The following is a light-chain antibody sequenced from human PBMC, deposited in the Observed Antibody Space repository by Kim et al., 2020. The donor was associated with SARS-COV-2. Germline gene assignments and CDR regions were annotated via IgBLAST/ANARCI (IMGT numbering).Light chain of an antibody. CDR1: SSDVGGYNY. V-gene: IGLV2-14*03. CDR2: DVS. CDR3: SSYTSSSTLV. Sequence: GQSITISCTGTSSDVGGYNYVSLYQQHPGKAPKLMIYDVSNRPSGVSNRFSGSKSGNTASLPISGLQAEDEAEYYCSSYTSSSTLVFGGGTQLTVL. J-gene: IGLJ3*02.